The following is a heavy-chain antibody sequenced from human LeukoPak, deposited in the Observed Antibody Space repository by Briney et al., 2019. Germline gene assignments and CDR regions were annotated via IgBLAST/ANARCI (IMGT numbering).Heavy chain of an antibody. CDR1: GGSISSSSYY. V-gene: IGHV4-39*07. CDR3: ARGVDHADY. J-gene: IGHJ4*02. Sequence: SETLSLTCTVSGGSISSSSYYWGWIRQPPGKGLEWIGSIYYSGSTYYNPSLKSRVTISVDTSKNQFSLKLSSVIAADTAVYYCARGVDHADYWGQGTLVTVSS. CDR2: IYYSGST. D-gene: IGHD3-10*01.